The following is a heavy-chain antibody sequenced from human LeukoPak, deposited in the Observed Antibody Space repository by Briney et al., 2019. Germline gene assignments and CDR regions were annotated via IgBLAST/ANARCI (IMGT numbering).Heavy chain of an antibody. CDR3: ARGGRVGTGWYGYHY. V-gene: IGHV1-46*01. D-gene: IGHD6-19*01. Sequence: ASVTTSWNPYDRKFTDYDMSGVRRGPRQMLKRMGLLNPSGGSTSYAQRFQGRVTMTRDMSTSTVYMELSSLRSEDTAMYYCARGGRVGTGWYGYHYWGQGTLVTVSS. J-gene: IGHJ4*02. CDR2: LNPSGGST. CDR1: DRKFTDYD.